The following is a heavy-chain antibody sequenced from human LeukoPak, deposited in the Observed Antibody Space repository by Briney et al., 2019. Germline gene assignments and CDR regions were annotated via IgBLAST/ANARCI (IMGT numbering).Heavy chain of an antibody. CDR3: ATVYLSNRYCSGGSCYVFDP. Sequence: PQASVKVSCKASGYTFTSSDINWVRQATGQGLEWMGWMNPNSGNTGYAQKFQGRVTMTRNTSISTAYMELSSLRSEDTAVYYCATVYLSNRYCSGGSCYVFDPWGQGTLVTVSS. D-gene: IGHD2-15*01. CDR1: GYTFTSSD. V-gene: IGHV1-8*01. CDR2: MNPNSGNT. J-gene: IGHJ5*02.